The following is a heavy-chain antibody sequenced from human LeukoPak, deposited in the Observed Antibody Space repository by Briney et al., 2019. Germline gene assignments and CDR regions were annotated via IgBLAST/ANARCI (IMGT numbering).Heavy chain of an antibody. CDR3: ARAYCNSTSCYTTDAFDI. CDR1: EFTFSSYS. D-gene: IGHD2-2*02. J-gene: IGHJ3*02. Sequence: GGSLRLSCAASEFTFSSYSMNWVRQAPGKGLEWVSSISSSGSYIYYADSVKGRFTISRDNAKNSLYLQMNSLRADDTAVYYWARAYCNSTSCYTTDAFDIWGQGTIVTVSS. CDR2: ISSSGSYI. V-gene: IGHV3-21*01.